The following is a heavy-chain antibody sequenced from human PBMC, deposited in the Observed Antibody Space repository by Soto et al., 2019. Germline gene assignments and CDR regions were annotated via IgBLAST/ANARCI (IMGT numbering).Heavy chain of an antibody. D-gene: IGHD3-10*01. CDR1: GGSISSSNW. V-gene: IGHV4-4*02. Sequence: SETLSLTCAVSGGSISSSNWWSWARQPPGKGLEWIGEIYHSGSTNYNPSLKSRVTISVDKSKNQFSLKLSSVTAADTAVYYCARVAYYYAPFYYYGMDVWGQGTTVTVSS. CDR2: IYHSGST. CDR3: ARVAYYYAPFYYYGMDV. J-gene: IGHJ6*02.